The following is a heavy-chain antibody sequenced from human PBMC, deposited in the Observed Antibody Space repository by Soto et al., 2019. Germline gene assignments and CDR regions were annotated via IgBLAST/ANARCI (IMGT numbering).Heavy chain of an antibody. D-gene: IGHD2-2*01. CDR1: GFTFDDYA. CDR2: ISWNSGSI. Sequence: PGGSLRLSCAASGFTFDDYAMHWVRQAPGKGLEWVSGISWNSGSIGYADSVKGRFTISRDNAKNSLYLQMNSLRAEDTALYYCAKEGCSSTSCSESGYYYGMDVWGQGTTVTVSS. J-gene: IGHJ6*02. CDR3: AKEGCSSTSCSESGYYYGMDV. V-gene: IGHV3-9*01.